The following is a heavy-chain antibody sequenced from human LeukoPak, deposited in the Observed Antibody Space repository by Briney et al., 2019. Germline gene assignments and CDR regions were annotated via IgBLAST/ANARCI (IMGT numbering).Heavy chain of an antibody. J-gene: IGHJ5*01. CDR2: IKQDGSEK. CDR1: GSTFSSYW. Sequence: GGSLRLSCAASGSTFSSYWMSWVRQAPGKGLEWVANIKQDGSEKYYVDSVKGRFTISRDNAKNSLYLQMNSLRAEDTAVYYCARPSNSDYGNAKWFDSWGQGTLVTVSS. CDR3: ARPSNSDYGNAKWFDS. D-gene: IGHD4-11*01. V-gene: IGHV3-7*01.